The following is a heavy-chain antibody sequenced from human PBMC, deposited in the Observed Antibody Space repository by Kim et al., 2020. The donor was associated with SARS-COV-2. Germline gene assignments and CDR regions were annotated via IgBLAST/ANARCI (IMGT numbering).Heavy chain of an antibody. CDR1: GYTFTSYA. CDR2: INAGNGNT. D-gene: IGHD2-2*01. Sequence: ASVKVSCKASGYTFTSYAMHWVRQAPGQRLEWMGWINAGNGNTKYSQKFQGRVTITRDTSASTAYMELSSLRSEDMAVYYCARNPLGYCSSTSCYYYYYMDLGGKGTPVTVSS. J-gene: IGHJ6*03. CDR3: ARNPLGYCSSTSCYYYYYMDL. V-gene: IGHV1-3*01.